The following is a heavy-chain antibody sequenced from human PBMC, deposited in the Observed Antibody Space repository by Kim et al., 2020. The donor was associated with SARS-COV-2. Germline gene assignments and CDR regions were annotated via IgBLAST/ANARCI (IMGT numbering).Heavy chain of an antibody. Sequence: TGYAQKCQGRVTMTRDTSTSTVYMEVSSLRSEDTAVYFCARGVGIPLLDYWGQGTLVTVSS. CDR3: ARGVGIPLLDY. D-gene: IGHD5-18*01. CDR2: T. V-gene: IGHV1-46*01. J-gene: IGHJ4*02.